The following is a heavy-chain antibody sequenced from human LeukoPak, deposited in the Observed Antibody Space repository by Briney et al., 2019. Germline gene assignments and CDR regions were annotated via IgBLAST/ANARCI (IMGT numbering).Heavy chain of an antibody. CDR2: ISSSSSYI. CDR3: ARDLPDY. V-gene: IGHV3-21*01. CDR1: GFTFSSYS. Sequence: AGSLRLSCAASGFTFSSYSMNWVRQAQGKGLEWVSSISSSSSYIYYADSVKGRFTISTDNAKNSLYLQMNSLRAEDNAVYYCARDLPDYWGQGTLVTVSS. J-gene: IGHJ4*02.